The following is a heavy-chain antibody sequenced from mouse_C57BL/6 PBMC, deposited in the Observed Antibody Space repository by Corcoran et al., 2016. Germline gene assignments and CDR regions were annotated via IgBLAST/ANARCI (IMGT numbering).Heavy chain of an antibody. CDR3: ASRNGYFTFDY. J-gene: IGHJ2*01. V-gene: IGHV1-66*01. Sequence: QVQLQQSGPELVKPGASVKISCKASGYSFTSYYIHWVKQRPGQGLEWIGWIYPGSGNTKYNEKFKGKATLTADTSSSTAYMQLSSLTSEDSAVYYCASRNGYFTFDYWGQGTTLTVSS. CDR2: IYPGSGNT. D-gene: IGHD2-3*01. CDR1: GYSFTSYY.